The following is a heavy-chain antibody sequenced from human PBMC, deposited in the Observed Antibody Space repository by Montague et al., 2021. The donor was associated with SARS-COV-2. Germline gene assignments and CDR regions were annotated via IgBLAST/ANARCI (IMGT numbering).Heavy chain of an antibody. D-gene: IGHD5-24*01. CDR3: ARAVSVRRAVNWFDP. J-gene: IGHJ5*02. CDR1: GGSMSNHH. CDR2: IYYSGGI. V-gene: IGHV4-59*11. Sequence: SETLSLTCTVSGGSMSNHHWAWIRQPPGKGLEWLAYIYYSGGINSNASLKSRVSMSVDTSKNQFSLKLTSVTAADTAVYYCARAVSVRRAVNWFDPWGQGILVTVSS.